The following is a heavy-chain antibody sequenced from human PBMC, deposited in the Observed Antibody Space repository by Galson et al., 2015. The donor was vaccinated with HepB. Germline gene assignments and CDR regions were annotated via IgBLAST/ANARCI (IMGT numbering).Heavy chain of an antibody. CDR2: ISDSGNYI. D-gene: IGHD2-15*01. J-gene: IGHJ5*02. V-gene: IGHV3-21*01. CDR1: GFTFSSYS. Sequence: SLRLSCAASGFTFSSYSMNWVRQAPGKGLEWVSSISDSGNYIFYADSLKGRFTISRDNARNSLLLQMNSLRAEDTAVYYCARGAGYCSGDSCYGGFDPWGQGTLVTVSP. CDR3: ARGAGYCSGDSCYGGFDP.